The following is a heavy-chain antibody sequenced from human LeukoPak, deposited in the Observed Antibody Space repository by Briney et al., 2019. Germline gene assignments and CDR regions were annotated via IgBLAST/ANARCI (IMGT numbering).Heavy chain of an antibody. V-gene: IGHV3-23*01. Sequence: GGSLRLSCAASGFTFSSYSMSWVRQAPGKGLEWVSGISGSGGSTYYADSVKGRFTISRDNSKNTLYLQMNSLRAEDTAVYYCAKSVGYDYVYFDYWGQGTLVTVSS. J-gene: IGHJ4*02. CDR2: ISGSGGST. CDR3: AKSVGYDYVYFDY. CDR1: GFTFSSYS. D-gene: IGHD5-12*01.